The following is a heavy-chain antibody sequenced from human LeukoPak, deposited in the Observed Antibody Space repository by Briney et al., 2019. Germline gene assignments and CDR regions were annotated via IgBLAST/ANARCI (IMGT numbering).Heavy chain of an antibody. V-gene: IGHV4-39*01. Sequence: PSETLPLTCSVSGGSINNVVYYWDWIRQPPGKALEWIGDIYQTGTTYYNPSFESRVTISADTSNNQVSLKMNAVTAADTAVYYCARRRGSSSGGPFDYWGRGTLVIVSS. D-gene: IGHD6-25*01. CDR2: IYQTGTT. CDR1: GGSINNVVYY. J-gene: IGHJ4*02. CDR3: ARRRGSSSGGPFDY.